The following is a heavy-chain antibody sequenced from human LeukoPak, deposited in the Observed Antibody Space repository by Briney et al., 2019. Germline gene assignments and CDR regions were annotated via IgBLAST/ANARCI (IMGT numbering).Heavy chain of an antibody. Sequence: ASVKVSCKASGYTFTSYAMHWVRQAPGQRLEWMGWINAGNGNTKYSQKFPGRVTITRDTSASTAYMELSSLRSEDTAVYYCARAVSQLPTLYYYYGMDVWGQGTTVTVSS. D-gene: IGHD2-2*01. J-gene: IGHJ6*02. CDR3: ARAVSQLPTLYYYYGMDV. V-gene: IGHV1-3*01. CDR2: INAGNGNT. CDR1: GYTFTSYA.